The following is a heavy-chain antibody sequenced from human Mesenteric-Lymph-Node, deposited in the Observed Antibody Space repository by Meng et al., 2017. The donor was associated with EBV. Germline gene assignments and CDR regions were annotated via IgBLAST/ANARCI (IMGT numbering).Heavy chain of an antibody. V-gene: IGHV4-4*02. J-gene: IGHJ4*02. Sequence: QVELLESGAGLGKLSGTRGLTCAAAGGSLSSNNWWSWVRQPPGKGLEWIGEIYHSGSTNYNPSLKSRVTTSVDESKNQFSLRLSSVTAADTAVYYCARVGAYCGGDCYHPRWGQGTLVTVSS. D-gene: IGHD2-21*02. CDR3: ARVGAYCGGDCYHPR. CDR1: GGSLSSNNW. CDR2: IYHSGST.